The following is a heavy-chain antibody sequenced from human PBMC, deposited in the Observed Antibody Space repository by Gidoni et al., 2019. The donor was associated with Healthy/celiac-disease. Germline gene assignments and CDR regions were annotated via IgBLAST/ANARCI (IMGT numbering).Heavy chain of an antibody. Sequence: EVQLVQSGAEVKKPGESLKISCKGSGYSCTSYWIGWVRQMPGKGLEWMGIIYPGDSDTRYSPYFQGQVTISADKSISTAYLQWSSLKASDTAMYYCARGVVVAASYYGMDVWGQGTTVTVSS. D-gene: IGHD2-15*01. CDR2: IYPGDSDT. J-gene: IGHJ6*02. CDR1: GYSCTSYW. V-gene: IGHV5-51*01. CDR3: ARGVVVAASYYGMDV.